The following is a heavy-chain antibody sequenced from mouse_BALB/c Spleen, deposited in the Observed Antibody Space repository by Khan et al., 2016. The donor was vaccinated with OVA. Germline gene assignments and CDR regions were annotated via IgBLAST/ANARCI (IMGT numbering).Heavy chain of an antibody. CDR2: INPITGYN. Sequence: QVQLQQSGAELAKPGASVKMSCKASGYTFTSYWMHWVKQRPGQGLEWIGYINPITGYNEYNQKFKDKATLTADKTSRTAYMQLSSLTSAASACFYCARSKVRRTLFGYWSQGSALTVSA. CDR3: ARSKVRRTLFGY. V-gene: IGHV1-7*01. CDR1: GYTFTSYW. D-gene: IGHD2-14*01. J-gene: IGHJ2*01.